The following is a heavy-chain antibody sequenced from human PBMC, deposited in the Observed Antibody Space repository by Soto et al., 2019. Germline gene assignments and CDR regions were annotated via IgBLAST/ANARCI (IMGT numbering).Heavy chain of an antibody. Sequence: PSQTLSLPCALSGDSVSSNSAAWNWIRQSPSRGLEWLGRTYYRSKWYNDYGVSVKSRITINPDTSKNQFSLQLNSVTPEDTAVYSCARGPGSSYNWFDPWGQGTLVTVSS. CDR3: ARGPGSSYNWFDP. CDR1: GDSVSSNSAA. CDR2: TYYRSKWYN. D-gene: IGHD3-10*01. V-gene: IGHV6-1*01. J-gene: IGHJ5*02.